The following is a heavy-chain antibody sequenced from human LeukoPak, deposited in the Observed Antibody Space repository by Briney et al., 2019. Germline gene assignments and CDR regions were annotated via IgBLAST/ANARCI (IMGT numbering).Heavy chain of an antibody. CDR3: ARRPGGYYYDSSGHKKGAFDI. D-gene: IGHD3-22*01. Sequence: SETLSLTCTVSGYSISSGYYWGWIRQPPGKGLEWIGSIYYSGSTYYNPSLKSRVTISVDTSKNQFSLKLSSVTAADTAVYYCARRPGGYYYDSSGHKKGAFDIWGQGTMVTVSS. CDR1: GYSISSGYY. V-gene: IGHV4-38-2*02. J-gene: IGHJ3*02. CDR2: IYYSGST.